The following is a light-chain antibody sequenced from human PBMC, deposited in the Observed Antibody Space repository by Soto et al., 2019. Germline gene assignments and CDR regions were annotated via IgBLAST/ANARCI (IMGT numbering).Light chain of an antibody. CDR2: GAS. Sequence: EILMTQSPVTLSVSPGERATLSCRASQSVSSNLAWYQQKPGQAPSLLIYGASTRASGIPARFSGSGSGTEFTLTISSLQPDDFATYYCQQYNSYWTFGQGTKVDIK. CDR3: QQYNSYWT. CDR1: QSVSSN. V-gene: IGKV3-15*01. J-gene: IGKJ1*01.